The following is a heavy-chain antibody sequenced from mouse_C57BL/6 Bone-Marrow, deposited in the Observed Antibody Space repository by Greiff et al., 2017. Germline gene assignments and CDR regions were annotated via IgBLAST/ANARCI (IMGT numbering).Heavy chain of an antibody. CDR3: ARGDYDYDGWYFDV. CDR2: IHPNSGST. CDR1: GYTFTSYW. D-gene: IGHD2-4*01. Sequence: VKLQQPGAELVKPGASVKLSCKASGYTFTSYWMHWVKQRPGQGLEWIGMIHPNSGSTNYNEKFKSKATLTVDKSSSTAYMQLSSLTSEDSAVYYCARGDYDYDGWYFDVWGTGTTVTVSS. J-gene: IGHJ1*03. V-gene: IGHV1-64*01.